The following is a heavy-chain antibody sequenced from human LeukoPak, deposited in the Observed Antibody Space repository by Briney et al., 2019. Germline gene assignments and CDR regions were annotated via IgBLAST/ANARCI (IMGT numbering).Heavy chain of an antibody. CDR3: ASVYKNGMDV. V-gene: IGHV1-46*01. J-gene: IGHJ6*02. D-gene: IGHD5-24*01. CDR2: INPSGDTT. Sequence: GASVKVSCKASGYTFASYDINWVRQATGQGLEWMAMINPSGDTTSHAQKFQGRVTMTRDTSASTVYMELSSLRSEDTAVYYCASVYKNGMDVWGQGTTVTVSS. CDR1: GYTFASYD.